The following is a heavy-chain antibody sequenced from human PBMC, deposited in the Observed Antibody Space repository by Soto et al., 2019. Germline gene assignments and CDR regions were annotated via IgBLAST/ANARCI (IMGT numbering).Heavy chain of an antibody. CDR2: IYYSGST. CDR3: ARVQGELPGRGDPREIDY. D-gene: IGHD1-26*01. V-gene: IGHV4-59*01. Sequence: SETLSLTCTVSGGSISSYYWSWIRQPPGKGLEWIGYIYYSGSTNYNPSLKSRVTISVDTSKNQFPLKLSSVTAADTAVYYCARVQGELPGRGDPREIDYWGQGTLVTVSS. J-gene: IGHJ4*02. CDR1: GGSISSYY.